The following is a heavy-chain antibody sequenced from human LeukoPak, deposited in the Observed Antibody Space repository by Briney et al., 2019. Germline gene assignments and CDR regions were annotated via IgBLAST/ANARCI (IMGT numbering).Heavy chain of an antibody. D-gene: IGHD1-26*01. J-gene: IGHJ4*02. CDR1: GYSFTSYW. CDR2: IYPGDSDT. Sequence: GESLKISCKGSGYSFTSYWSGWVRQMPGKGLEWMGIIYPGDSDTRYSPSFQGQVTISADKPIRTAYLQWRSLRASDTAMYYCARLTSGSTTHFDYWGQGTLVTVSS. CDR3: ARLTSGSTTHFDY. V-gene: IGHV5-51*01.